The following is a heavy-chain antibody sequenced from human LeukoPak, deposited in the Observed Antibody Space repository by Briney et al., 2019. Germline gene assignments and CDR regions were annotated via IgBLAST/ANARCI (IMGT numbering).Heavy chain of an antibody. CDR1: GYIFSVYF. CDR2: INPISGDK. Sequence: ASVKVSCKASGYIFSVYFIHWVRQAPGQGLEWLGWINPISGDKHSAQNFQGRVTLARDTSVSTAYMELSGLTSDDTAVYYCVRDPTTGTIRWAAFDIWGQETMVTVSS. J-gene: IGHJ3*02. V-gene: IGHV1-2*02. D-gene: IGHD1-1*01. CDR3: VRDPTTGTIRWAAFDI.